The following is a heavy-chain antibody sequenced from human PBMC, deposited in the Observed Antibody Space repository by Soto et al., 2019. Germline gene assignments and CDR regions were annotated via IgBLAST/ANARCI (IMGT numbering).Heavy chain of an antibody. CDR1: GFTFSRFG. CDR2: ISNDGGYK. V-gene: IGHV3-30*18. CDR3: AKDRGSGRPAWLDP. J-gene: IGHJ5*02. Sequence: GGSLRLSCAASGFTFSRFGMHWVRQAPGKGLDWVAVISNDGGYKYYADSVKGRFTISRDNSKNTLYLQMNSLRAEDTAVYYCAKDRGSGRPAWLDPWGQGARVTVAS. D-gene: IGHD2-15*01.